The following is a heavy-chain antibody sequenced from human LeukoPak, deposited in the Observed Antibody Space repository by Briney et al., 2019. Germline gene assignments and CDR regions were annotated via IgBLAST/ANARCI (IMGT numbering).Heavy chain of an antibody. CDR2: INPNSGGT. V-gene: IGHV1-2*02. D-gene: IGHD3-9*01. CDR1: GCTFTGYY. CDR3: ARDSRYRRYYDILTAFDY. J-gene: IGHJ4*02. Sequence: ASVKVSCKASGCTFTGYYMHWVRQAPGQGLEWMGWINPNSGGTNYAQKFQGRVTMTRDTSISTAYMELSRLRSDDTAVYYCARDSRYRRYYDILTAFDYWGQGTLVTVSS.